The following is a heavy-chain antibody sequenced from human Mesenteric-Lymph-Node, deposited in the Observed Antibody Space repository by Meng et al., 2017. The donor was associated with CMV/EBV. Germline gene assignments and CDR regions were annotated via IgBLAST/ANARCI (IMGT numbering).Heavy chain of an antibody. V-gene: IGHV3-74*01. D-gene: IGHD3-3*01. CDR2: IKNDGTFT. Sequence: GGSLRLSCAASGFTFSNYEMNWVRQAPGKGLEWVSSIKNDGTFTACADSVKGRFTVSRDNAKSTVYLQMNSLTVEDAAVYYCGDFEAGWGQGTLVTVSS. CDR3: GDFEAG. CDR1: GFTFSNYE. J-gene: IGHJ4*02.